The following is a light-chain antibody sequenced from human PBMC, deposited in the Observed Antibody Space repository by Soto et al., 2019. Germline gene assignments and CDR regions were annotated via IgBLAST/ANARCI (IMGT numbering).Light chain of an antibody. J-gene: IGKJ1*01. CDR1: QSVSRNY. CDR3: QQYGNSPWT. CDR2: GAS. V-gene: IGKV3-20*01. Sequence: EIVLTQSPGTLSLSPGERATLSCRASQSVSRNYLAWYQQKPGQAPRLLIYGASSRATGIPDRFGGSGSGTDFTLTISRLEPEDFAVYYCQQYGNSPWTFGQGTKVEIK.